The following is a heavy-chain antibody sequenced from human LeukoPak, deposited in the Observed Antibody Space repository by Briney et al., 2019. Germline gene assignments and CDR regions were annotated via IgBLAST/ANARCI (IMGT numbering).Heavy chain of an antibody. CDR3: ARDGCSSTTNSGENNWFDP. Sequence: ASVKVSCKASGYTFSDYYMRWVRQAPGQGLEWMGVINPSGGSTRYAQKFQGRVTMTRDMSTSTVDMELSSLRSEDTAVYYCARDGCSSTTNSGENNWFDPWGQGTLVIVSS. CDR1: GYTFSDYY. D-gene: IGHD2/OR15-2a*01. V-gene: IGHV1-46*01. J-gene: IGHJ5*02. CDR2: INPSGGST.